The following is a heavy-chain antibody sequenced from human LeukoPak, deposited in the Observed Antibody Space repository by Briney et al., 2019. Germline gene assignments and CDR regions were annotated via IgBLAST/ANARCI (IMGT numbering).Heavy chain of an antibody. Sequence: SQTLSLTCTVSGGSISSGSYYWSWIRQPAGKGLEWIGRIYTSGSTNYNPSLKSRVTISVDTSKNQFSLKLSSVTAADTAVYYCASGYSYGLFDYWGQGTLVTVSS. CDR2: IYTSGST. V-gene: IGHV4-61*02. CDR1: GGSISSGSYY. CDR3: ASGYSYGLFDY. J-gene: IGHJ4*02. D-gene: IGHD5-18*01.